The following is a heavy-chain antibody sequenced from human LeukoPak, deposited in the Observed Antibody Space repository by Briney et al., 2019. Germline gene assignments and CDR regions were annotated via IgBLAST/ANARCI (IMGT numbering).Heavy chain of an antibody. Sequence: GGSLRLSCGASGFTFRDYWMSWVRQAPGKGLEWVANIQSDGNEKNYIDSVQGRFTISRGNAKTSLYLQMNSLRAEDMAVYYCARDSAVATYYGVDVWGQGTTVTVSS. V-gene: IGHV3-7*01. CDR3: ARDSAVATYYGVDV. J-gene: IGHJ6*02. D-gene: IGHD6-19*01. CDR2: IQSDGNEK. CDR1: GFTFRDYW.